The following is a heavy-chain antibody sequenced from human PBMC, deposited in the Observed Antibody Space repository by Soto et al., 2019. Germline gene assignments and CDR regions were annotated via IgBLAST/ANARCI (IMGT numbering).Heavy chain of an antibody. D-gene: IGHD6-19*01. CDR1: GFTFSTYV. V-gene: IGHV3-23*01. CDR2: LSGRGVST. Sequence: EVHLLESGGGLVQPGGSLRLSCAASGFTFSTYVMSWVRQAPGKGLEWVSGLSGRGVSTYYADSVKGRFTISRDNAKNTLYLQMDSLRAEDTAVYYCAKAHIAVAAYFDYWGQGTLVTVSS. J-gene: IGHJ4*02. CDR3: AKAHIAVAAYFDY.